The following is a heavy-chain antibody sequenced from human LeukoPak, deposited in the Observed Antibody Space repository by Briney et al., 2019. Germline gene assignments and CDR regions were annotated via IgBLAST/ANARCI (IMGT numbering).Heavy chain of an antibody. J-gene: IGHJ4*02. CDR1: GGSISSSSYY. CDR2: IYYSGST. CDR3: ARHLNGYFDY. V-gene: IGHV4-39*01. Sequence: PSVTLSLTCTVSGGSISSSSYYWGWIRQPPGKGLEWIGSIYYSGSTYYNPSLKSRVTISVDTSKNQFSLKLSSVTAADTAVYYCARHLNGYFDYWGQGTLVTVSS.